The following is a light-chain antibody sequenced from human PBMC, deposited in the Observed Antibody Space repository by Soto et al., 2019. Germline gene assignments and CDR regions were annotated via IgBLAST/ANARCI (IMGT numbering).Light chain of an antibody. J-gene: IGLJ1*01. V-gene: IGLV2-14*03. CDR3: SSYTSSTTLYV. CDR1: SSDVGNYNY. Sequence: QSVLTQPASVCGSPGQSITTSCTGASSDVGNYNYVSWYQQHPGKAPQLIIYDVSNRPSGVSNRFSGSKSGNTASLTISGLQAEDEADYYCSSYTSSTTLYVFGTGTKVTVL. CDR2: DVS.